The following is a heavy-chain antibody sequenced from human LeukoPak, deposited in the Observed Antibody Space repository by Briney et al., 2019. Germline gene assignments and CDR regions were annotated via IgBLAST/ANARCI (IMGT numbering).Heavy chain of an antibody. Sequence: ASLKVSCKASGGTFSSYAISWVRQAPGQGLEWMGGIIPIFGTANYAQKLQGRVTITTDESTSTAYMELSSLRSEDTAVYYCATMYSSSSPHYYYYYMDVWGKGTTVTVSS. CDR3: ATMYSSSSPHYYYYYMDV. D-gene: IGHD6-6*01. CDR1: GGTFSSYA. J-gene: IGHJ6*03. V-gene: IGHV1-69*05. CDR2: IIPIFGTA.